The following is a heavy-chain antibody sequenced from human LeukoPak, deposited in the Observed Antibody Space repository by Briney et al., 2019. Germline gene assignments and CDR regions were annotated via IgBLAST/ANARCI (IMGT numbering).Heavy chain of an antibody. J-gene: IGHJ4*02. D-gene: IGHD3-22*01. Sequence: ASVKVSCKASGYTFSSYGITWVRQAPGQGLEWMGWISAYNGNTNYAQKLQGRVTMTTDTSTSTAYMELRSLRSDDTAVYYCARSRGHDSSGYHLIWGQGTLVTVSS. CDR2: ISAYNGNT. CDR3: ARSRGHDSSGYHLI. V-gene: IGHV1-18*01. CDR1: GYTFSSYG.